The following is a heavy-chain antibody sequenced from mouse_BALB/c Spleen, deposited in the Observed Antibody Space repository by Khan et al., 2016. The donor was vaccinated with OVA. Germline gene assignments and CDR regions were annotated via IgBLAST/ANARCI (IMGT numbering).Heavy chain of an antibody. CDR3: ARGMGPPFDY. Sequence: EVELVESGGGLVQPGGSRKLSCTASGFTFSSFGMHWVRQAPEKGLEWVAYISSGSSTIYYADTMKGRFTISRDNPKNTLFLQMTSLRSEDTAMYYCARGMGPPFDYWGQGTTLTVSS. CDR1: GFTFSSFG. D-gene: IGHD4-1*01. CDR2: ISSGSSTI. V-gene: IGHV5-17*02. J-gene: IGHJ2*01.